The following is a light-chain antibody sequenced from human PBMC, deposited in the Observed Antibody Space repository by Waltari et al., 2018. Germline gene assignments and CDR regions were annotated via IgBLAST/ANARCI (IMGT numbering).Light chain of an antibody. CDR2: WAS. V-gene: IGKV4-1*01. CDR1: QSVLYSSNNKNY. Sequence: DIVMTQSPDSLAVSLGERATINCKSSQSVLYSSNNKNYLAWYHQKPGQPPKLLFYWASTRESGVPDRFSGGGSGTDFTLTISSLQAEDVAVYYCQQYYTSPPYTFGQGTKLEIK. CDR3: QQYYTSPPYT. J-gene: IGKJ2*01.